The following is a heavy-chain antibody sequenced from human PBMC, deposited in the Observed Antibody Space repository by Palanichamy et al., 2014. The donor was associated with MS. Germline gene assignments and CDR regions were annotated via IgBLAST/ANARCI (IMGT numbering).Heavy chain of an antibody. CDR2: IRGSGGST. CDR3: AKSGDFWTGHRGWFDP. D-gene: IGHD3/OR15-3a*01. CDR1: GFTFSSYA. V-gene: IGHV3-23*01. J-gene: IGHJ5*02. Sequence: EVQLLESGGGSVQPGGSLILSCAASGFTFSSYAMNWVRQAPGKGLEWVSAIRGSGGSTSYADSVKGRFTISRDNSKNTLYLQMNSLRAEDTAIYYCAKSGDFWTGHRGWFDPWGQGTLVTVPS.